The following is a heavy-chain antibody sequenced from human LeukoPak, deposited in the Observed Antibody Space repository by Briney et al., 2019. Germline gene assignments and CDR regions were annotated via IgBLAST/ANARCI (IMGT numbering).Heavy chain of an antibody. CDR3: ARYRGSYPYYYGMDV. CDR1: GGTFSSYA. D-gene: IGHD1-26*01. CDR2: IIPILGIA. Sequence: ASAKVSCKASGGTFSSYAISWVRLAPGQGLEWMGRIIPILGIANYAQKFQGRVTITADKSTSTAYMELSSLRSEDTAVYYCARYRGSYPYYYGMDVWGQGTTVTVSS. J-gene: IGHJ6*02. V-gene: IGHV1-69*04.